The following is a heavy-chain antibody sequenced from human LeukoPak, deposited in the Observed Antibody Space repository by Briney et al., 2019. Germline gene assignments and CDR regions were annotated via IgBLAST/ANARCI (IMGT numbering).Heavy chain of an antibody. CDR1: GGTFSSYA. D-gene: IGHD6-19*01. CDR3: AREYSSGWYLIDP. V-gene: IGHV1-69*04. CDR2: IIPILGIA. J-gene: IGHJ5*02. Sequence: SVKVSCKASGGTFSSYAISWVRQAPGQGLEWMGKIIPILGIANYAQKFQGRVTITADKSTSTAYMELSSLRSEDTAVYYCAREYSSGWYLIDPWGQGTLVTVSS.